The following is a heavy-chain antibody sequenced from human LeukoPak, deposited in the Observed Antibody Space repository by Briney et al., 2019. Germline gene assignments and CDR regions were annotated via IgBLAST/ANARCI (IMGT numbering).Heavy chain of an antibody. CDR1: GYTFTGYY. D-gene: IGHD3-16*01. Sequence: ASVKVSCKASGYTFTGYYMHWVRQAPGQGLEWMGWINPKSGGTNYAQKFQGRVTMTRDTSISTAYMELSRLTSDDTAVYSCARVITPYGMDVWGQGTTVTVSS. CDR2: INPKSGGT. V-gene: IGHV1-2*02. J-gene: IGHJ6*02. CDR3: ARVITPYGMDV.